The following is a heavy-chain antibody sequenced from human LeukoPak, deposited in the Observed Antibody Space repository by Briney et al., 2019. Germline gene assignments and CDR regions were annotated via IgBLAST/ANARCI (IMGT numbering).Heavy chain of an antibody. Sequence: SETLSLTCSVSGDSVNRVSNHWVWIRQPPGKGLEWIGSISYTGTTYYNPSLTSRVSISLDTSKNQISLSVTSVTAADTSVYYCAKMVCGSGRPAGSWFDPWGQGTLVIVSS. D-gene: IGHD2-15*01. J-gene: IGHJ5*02. CDR2: ISYTGTT. CDR3: AKMVCGSGRPAGSWFDP. CDR1: GDSVNRVSNH. V-gene: IGHV4-39*01.